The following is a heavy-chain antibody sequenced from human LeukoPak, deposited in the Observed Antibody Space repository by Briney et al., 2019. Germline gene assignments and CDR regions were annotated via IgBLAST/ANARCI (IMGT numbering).Heavy chain of an antibody. CDR3: ARDGVSAAVDY. Sequence: GGSLRLSCAASGFTLRTYWMSWVRQAPGKGLEWVANIKQDGREKYYVDSVKGRFTISRDSAKNSLYLQMNSLRAEDTAVYYCARDGVSAAVDYWGQGTLVTVSS. CDR2: IKQDGREK. CDR1: GFTLRTYW. D-gene: IGHD2-2*01. J-gene: IGHJ4*02. V-gene: IGHV3-7*01.